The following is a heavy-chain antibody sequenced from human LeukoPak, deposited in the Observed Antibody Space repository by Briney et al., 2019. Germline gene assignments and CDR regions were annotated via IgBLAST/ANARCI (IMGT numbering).Heavy chain of an antibody. J-gene: IGHJ6*03. V-gene: IGHV3-23*01. CDR1: GFTFSSYA. D-gene: IGHD3-16*01. CDR2: ITTSGGST. CDR3: AKDGKGDSYYYYYYMDV. Sequence: GGSLRLSCAASGFTFSSYAMSWVRQAPGKGLEWVSAITTSGGSTYYADSVKGRFTISRDNSKNTLYLQMNSLRAEDTAVYYCAKDGKGDSYYYYYYMDVWGKGTTVTISS.